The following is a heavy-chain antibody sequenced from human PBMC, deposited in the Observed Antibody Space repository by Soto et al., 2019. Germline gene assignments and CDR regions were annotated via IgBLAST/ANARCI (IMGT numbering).Heavy chain of an antibody. CDR3: AYSSTPFDY. Sequence: LRLSCTASGFTFSSHAMTWVRQAPGKGLEWVSGISDSGISIYYADSVKGRFTISRDNSKNTLYLQMNSLRAEDTAVYYCAYSSTPFDYWGQGTLVTVSS. V-gene: IGHV3-23*01. J-gene: IGHJ4*02. CDR2: ISDSGISI. CDR1: GFTFSSHA. D-gene: IGHD6-13*01.